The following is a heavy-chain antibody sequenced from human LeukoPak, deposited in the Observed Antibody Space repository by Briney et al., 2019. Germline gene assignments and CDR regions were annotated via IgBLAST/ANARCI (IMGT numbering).Heavy chain of an antibody. V-gene: IGHV1-69*05. Sequence: SVKVSCKASGGTFSSYAISWVRQAPGQGLEWMGGIIPIFGTANYAQKFQGRVTITTDESTSTAYMELSSLRSEDTAVYYCAILHPGMATIRNDYSGQGTLVTVSS. D-gene: IGHD5-24*01. CDR3: AILHPGMATIRNDY. CDR1: GGTFSSYA. CDR2: IIPIFGTA. J-gene: IGHJ4*02.